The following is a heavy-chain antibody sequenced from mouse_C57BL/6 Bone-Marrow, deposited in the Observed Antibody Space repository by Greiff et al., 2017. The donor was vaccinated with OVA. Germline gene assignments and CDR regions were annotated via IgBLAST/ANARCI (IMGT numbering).Heavy chain of an antibody. CDR3: SSSWCRLDY. CDR1: GYTFTSYW. CDR2: IDPNSGGT. V-gene: IGHV1-72*01. Sequence: VQLQESGPVLVKPGASVKMSCKASGYTFTSYWMHWVKQRPGRGLEWLGRIDPNSGGTQYNEKFKSKATLTVDKPSSTAYMQLISLTSEDAAVYYCSSSWCRLDYWGQGTTLTVSS. J-gene: IGHJ2*01. D-gene: IGHD1-1*02.